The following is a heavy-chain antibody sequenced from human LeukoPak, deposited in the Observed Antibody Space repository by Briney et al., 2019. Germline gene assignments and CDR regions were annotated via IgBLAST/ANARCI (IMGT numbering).Heavy chain of an antibody. CDR2: IYHSGST. J-gene: IGHJ5*02. CDR1: GGSISSGGYY. Sequence: SETLSLTCTVSGGSISSGGYYWSWIRQPPGKGLEWIGYIYHSGSTYYNPSLKSRVTISVDRSKNQFSLKLSSVTAADTAVYYCARTFGYCSSTSCYLGGTDPWGQGTLVTVSS. D-gene: IGHD2-2*01. V-gene: IGHV4-30-2*01. CDR3: ARTFGYCSSTSCYLGGTDP.